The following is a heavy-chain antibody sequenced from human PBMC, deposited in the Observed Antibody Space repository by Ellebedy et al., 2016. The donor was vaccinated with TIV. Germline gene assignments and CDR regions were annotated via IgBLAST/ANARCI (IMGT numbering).Heavy chain of an antibody. J-gene: IGHJ4*02. Sequence: AASVKVSCKVSGYTLTELSMHWVRQAPGKGLEWMGGYSSEDDETVYAQKFQGRVIMTEDTSTATAYLELSSLRPDDTAVYYCSTAGTTPRDFDFWGQGTLVTVSS. CDR1: GYTLTELS. D-gene: IGHD1-7*01. V-gene: IGHV1-24*01. CDR2: YSSEDDET. CDR3: STAGTTPRDFDF.